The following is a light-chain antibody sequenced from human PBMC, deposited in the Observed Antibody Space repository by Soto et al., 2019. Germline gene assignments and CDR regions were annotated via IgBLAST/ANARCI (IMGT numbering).Light chain of an antibody. J-gene: IGKJ5*01. CDR2: AAS. CDR1: QSISSY. CDR3: QQYNSYPYT. Sequence: DIQMTQSPSSLSASVGDRFTITCRASQSISSYLNWYQQKPGKAPKLLIYAASSLQSGVPSRFSGSGSGTEFTLTISSLQPDDFATYYCQQYNSYPYTFGQGTRLEI. V-gene: IGKV1-39*01.